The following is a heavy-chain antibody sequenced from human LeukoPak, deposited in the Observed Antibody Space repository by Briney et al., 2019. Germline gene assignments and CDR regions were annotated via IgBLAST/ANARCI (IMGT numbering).Heavy chain of an antibody. D-gene: IGHD3-22*01. J-gene: IGHJ3*02. Sequence: GGSLRLSCAASGFTFSSYWMHWVRQAPGKGLVWVSRINSDGSSTSYADSVKGRFTISRDNAKNTLYLQMNSLRAEDTAVYYCASGDDSSGYYYVFRAFDIWGQGTMVTVSS. CDR1: GFTFSSYW. CDR2: INSDGSST. CDR3: ASGDDSSGYYYVFRAFDI. V-gene: IGHV3-74*01.